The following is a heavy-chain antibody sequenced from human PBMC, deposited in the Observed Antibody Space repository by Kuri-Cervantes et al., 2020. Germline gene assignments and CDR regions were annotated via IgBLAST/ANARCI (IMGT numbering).Heavy chain of an antibody. CDR3: ARVPYHGSGSYLVDP. D-gene: IGHD3-10*01. V-gene: IGHV1-46*01. Sequence: ASVKVSCKASGYTFTSYYMHWVRQAPGQGLEWMGRINPSGGSTSYAQKFQGRVTITRDKSIRTAYMELIRLRSDDTAVYYCARVPYHGSGSYLVDPWGQGTLVTVSS. J-gene: IGHJ5*02. CDR1: GYTFTSYY. CDR2: INPSGGST.